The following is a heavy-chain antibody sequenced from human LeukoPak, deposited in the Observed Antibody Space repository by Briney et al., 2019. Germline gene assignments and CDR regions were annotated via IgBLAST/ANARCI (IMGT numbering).Heavy chain of an antibody. CDR2: INSDGSST. J-gene: IGHJ3*02. CDR3: ARVQGHPPNGLDI. CDR1: GFTFSSYW. D-gene: IGHD2-8*01. V-gene: IGHV3-74*01. Sequence: GGSLRLSCAASGFTFSSYWMHWVRQAPGKGVVWVSRINSDGSSTSYADAVKGRFTISRDNAKNTAYLQMNSLRAEDTAVYYCARVQGHPPNGLDIWGQGTMVTVSS.